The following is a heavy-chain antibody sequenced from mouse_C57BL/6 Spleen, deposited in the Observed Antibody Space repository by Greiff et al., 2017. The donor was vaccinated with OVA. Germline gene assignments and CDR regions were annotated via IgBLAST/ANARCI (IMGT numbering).Heavy chain of an antibody. CDR1: GYTFTSYW. V-gene: IGHV1-52*01. CDR3: ARGTERDYVDY. D-gene: IGHD3-3*01. J-gene: IGHJ2*01. CDR2: IDPSDSET. Sequence: QVQLQQPGAELVRPGSSVKLSCKASGYTFTSYWMHWVKQRPIQGLEWIGNIDPSDSETHYNQKFKDKATLTVDKSSSTAYMQLSSLTSEDSAVYYCARGTERDYVDYWGQGTTLTVSS.